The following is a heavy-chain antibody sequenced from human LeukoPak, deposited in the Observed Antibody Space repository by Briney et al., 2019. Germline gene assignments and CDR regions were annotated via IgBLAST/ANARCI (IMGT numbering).Heavy chain of an antibody. CDR1: GFTFSSYE. CDR3: ASALVGRLGETDY. CDR2: ISSSGSTI. D-gene: IGHD1-26*01. Sequence: GGSLRLSCAASGFTFSSYEMNWVRQAPGKGLAWVSYISSSGSTIYYADSVQGRFTISRDNAKNTLYRQMNSLRAEDTAVYYCASALVGRLGETDYWGQGTLVTVSS. J-gene: IGHJ4*02. V-gene: IGHV3-48*03.